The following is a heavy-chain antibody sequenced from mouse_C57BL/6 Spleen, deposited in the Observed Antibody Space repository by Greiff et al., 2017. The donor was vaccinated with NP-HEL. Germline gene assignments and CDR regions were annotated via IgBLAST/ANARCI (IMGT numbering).Heavy chain of an antibody. CDR1: GYAFTNYL. Sequence: VKLMESGAELVRPGTSVKVSCKASGYAFTNYLIEWVKQRPGQGLEWIGVINPGSGGTNYNEKFKGKATLTADKSSSTAYMQLSSLTSEDSAVYCCARRLYYFDYWGQGTTLTVSS. CDR3: ARRLYYFDY. V-gene: IGHV1-54*01. J-gene: IGHJ2*01. CDR2: INPGSGGT. D-gene: IGHD1-2*01.